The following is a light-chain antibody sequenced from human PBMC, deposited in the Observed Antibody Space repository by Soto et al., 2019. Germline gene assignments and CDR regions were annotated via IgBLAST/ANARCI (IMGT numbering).Light chain of an antibody. J-gene: IGKJ5*01. CDR2: DAS. V-gene: IGKV3-11*01. Sequence: EIALTQSPATLSLSPGERATLSCRASQSVSNYLAWYQQKPGQAPRLLISDASNRATGIPVRFSGSGSGTDFTLTSSSLEPEDFAVYYCQQRNSWPITFGQGTRLEIK. CDR3: QQRNSWPIT. CDR1: QSVSNY.